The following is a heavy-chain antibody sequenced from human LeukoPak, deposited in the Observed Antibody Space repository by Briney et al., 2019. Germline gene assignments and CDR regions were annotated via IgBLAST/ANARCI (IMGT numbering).Heavy chain of an antibody. V-gene: IGHV3-11*04. J-gene: IGHJ6*02. D-gene: IGHD5-12*01. CDR2: ISSSGSTI. CDR1: GFTFSDYY. Sequence: PGGSLRLSCAASGFTFSDYYMRWIRQAPGKGLEWVSYISSSGSTIYYADSVKGRFTISRDNSKNTLYLQMNSLRAEDSALYYCARDGNSGYDLTYYYGMDVWGQGTTVTVSS. CDR3: ARDGNSGYDLTYYYGMDV.